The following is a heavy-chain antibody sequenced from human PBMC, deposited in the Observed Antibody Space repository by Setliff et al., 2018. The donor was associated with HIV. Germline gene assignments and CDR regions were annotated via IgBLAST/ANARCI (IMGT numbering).Heavy chain of an antibody. CDR3: ARDPELKQWLVRSPSFYFDY. D-gene: IGHD6-19*01. Sequence: ASVKVSCKASGYVFSDYQIHWVRQAPGQGLEYMGYIIPNSGGTMFARKFQDRVTMTRDTSISTVYLGLSRLTSDDTAVYFCARDPELKQWLVRSPSFYFDYWGQGTLGTVSS. J-gene: IGHJ4*02. CDR1: GYVFSDYQ. CDR2: IIPNSGGT. V-gene: IGHV1-2*02.